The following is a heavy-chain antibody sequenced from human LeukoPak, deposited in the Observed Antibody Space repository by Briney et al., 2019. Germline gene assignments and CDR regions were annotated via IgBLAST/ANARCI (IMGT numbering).Heavy chain of an antibody. CDR2: INPNSGGT. J-gene: IGHJ4*02. Sequence: ASVKVSCKASGYTFTGYYMHWVRQAPGQGLEWMGWINPNSGGTNYAQKFQGRVTMTRDTSISTAYMELSRLRFGDTAVYYCATNKEGKSLDYWGQGTLVTVSS. CDR1: GYTFTGYY. CDR3: ATNKEGKSLDY. V-gene: IGHV1-2*02.